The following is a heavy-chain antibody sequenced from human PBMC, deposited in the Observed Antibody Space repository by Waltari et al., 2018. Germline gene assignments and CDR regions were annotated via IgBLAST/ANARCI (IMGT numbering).Heavy chain of an antibody. D-gene: IGHD2-21*01. J-gene: IGHJ3*02. CDR2: IDYSGSA. CDR1: GGSISSGGYY. V-gene: IGHV4-31*03. Sequence: QVQLQESGPGLVKPSQTLSLTCTVSGGSISSGGYYWSWIRQHPGKGLEWIGSIDYSGSAYYNPALKSRVTISVDTSKNQFSLKLSAVTAADTAVYYCAREGVIAIGDAFDIWGQGTMVTVSS. CDR3: AREGVIAIGDAFDI.